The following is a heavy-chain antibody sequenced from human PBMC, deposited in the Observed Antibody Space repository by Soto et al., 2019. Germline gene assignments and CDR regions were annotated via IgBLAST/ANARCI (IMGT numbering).Heavy chain of an antibody. CDR2: ISAYNGNT. Sequence: ASVKVSCKASGYTFTSYGISWVRQAPGQGLEWMGWISAYNGNTNYAQKLQGRVTMTTDTSTSTAYMELRRLRSDDTAVYYCARDPPRSGWYYYGMDVWGQGTTVTVSS. CDR3: ARDPPRSGWYYYGMDV. CDR1: GYTFTSYG. V-gene: IGHV1-18*01. D-gene: IGHD6-19*01. J-gene: IGHJ6*02.